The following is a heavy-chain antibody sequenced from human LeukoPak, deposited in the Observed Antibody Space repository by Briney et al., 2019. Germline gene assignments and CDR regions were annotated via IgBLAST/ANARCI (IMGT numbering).Heavy chain of an antibody. CDR3: SRGRALNGSGSYSFDY. D-gene: IGHD3-10*01. V-gene: IGHV4-34*01. Sequence: SATLFLTCAADCGFFICYFWRGSRQPAGKGVEWIGEINHSGSTNYNPSLKGRVTISIDTSKNQFSLKLSSVTAADTAVYYCSRGRALNGSGSYSFDYWGQGTLVTVSS. CDR1: CGFFICYF. J-gene: IGHJ4*02. CDR2: INHSGST.